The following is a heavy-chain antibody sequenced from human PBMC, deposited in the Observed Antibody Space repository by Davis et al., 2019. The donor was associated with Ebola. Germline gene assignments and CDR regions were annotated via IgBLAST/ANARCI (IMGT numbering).Heavy chain of an antibody. CDR1: GGTFSSYA. CDR3: ARGGGYSTSSFDY. D-gene: IGHD6-6*01. V-gene: IGHV1-69*05. CDR2: IIPIFGTA. J-gene: IGHJ4*02. Sequence: AASVKVSCKASGGTFSSYAISWVRQAPGQGLEWMGGIIPIFGTANYAQKFQGWVTMTRDTSISTAYMELSRLRSDDTAVYYCARGGGYSTSSFDYWGQGTLVTVSS.